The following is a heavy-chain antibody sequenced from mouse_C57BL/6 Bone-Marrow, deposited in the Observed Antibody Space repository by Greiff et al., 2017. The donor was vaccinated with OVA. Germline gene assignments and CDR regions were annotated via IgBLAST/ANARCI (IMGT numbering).Heavy chain of an antibody. CDR1: GFTFSNYW. V-gene: IGHV6-3*01. CDR3: TGGGYGWYFDV. CDR2: IRLKSDNYAT. Sequence: LQQSGGGLVQPGGSMKLSCVASGFTFSNYWMNWVRQSPEKGLEWVAQIRLKSDNYATHYAESVKGRFTISRDDSKSSVYLQMNNLRAEDTGIYYCTGGGYGWYFDVWGTGTTVTVSS. J-gene: IGHJ1*03. D-gene: IGHD2-2*01.